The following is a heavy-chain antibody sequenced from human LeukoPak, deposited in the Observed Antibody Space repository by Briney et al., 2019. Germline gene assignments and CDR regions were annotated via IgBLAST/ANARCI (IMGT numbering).Heavy chain of an antibody. CDR2: ISGDGTRT. Sequence: GGSLRLSCAASGFSFSSYAMTWARQAPVKGLEWVSAISGDGTRTYYADSVKGRFTISRDNSKNTLYLEMSSLRVEDTAIYYCAKWPEGAMDYFDYWGQGTPVTVSS. D-gene: IGHD3-16*01. V-gene: IGHV3-23*01. CDR3: AKWPEGAMDYFDY. CDR1: GFSFSSYA. J-gene: IGHJ4*02.